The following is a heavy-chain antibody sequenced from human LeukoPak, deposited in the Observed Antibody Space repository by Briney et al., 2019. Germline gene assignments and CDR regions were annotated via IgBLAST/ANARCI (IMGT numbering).Heavy chain of an antibody. CDR1: GFSFSSYA. Sequence: PGRSLTLSCAASGFSFSSYAMHWVRRAPGKGLEWVAVISSDGSNKYYPDSVKGQFTISRDKTKNTLYLQMNSLRAEDTAVYYGAREGLWFGERRHDYYYGMDVWGQGTTVTVSS. CDR2: ISSDGSNK. D-gene: IGHD3-10*01. J-gene: IGHJ6*01. V-gene: IGHV3-30-3*01. CDR3: AREGLWFGERRHDYYYGMDV.